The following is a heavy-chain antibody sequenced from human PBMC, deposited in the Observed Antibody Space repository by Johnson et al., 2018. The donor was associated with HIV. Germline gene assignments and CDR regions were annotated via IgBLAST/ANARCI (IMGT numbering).Heavy chain of an antibody. CDR1: GFTFSSYG. CDR2: ISYDGSNK. D-gene: IGHD5-24*01. J-gene: IGHJ3*02. CDR3: AREALDGPGDDAFDI. Sequence: QVQLVESGGGVVQPGRSLRLSCAASGFTFSSYGMHWVRQAPGKGLEWVAVISYDGSNKYYADSVKGRFTISRENAKNFLYLQMNSLRAEDTALYYCAREALDGPGDDAFDIWGQGTMVTVSS. V-gene: IGHV3-30*03.